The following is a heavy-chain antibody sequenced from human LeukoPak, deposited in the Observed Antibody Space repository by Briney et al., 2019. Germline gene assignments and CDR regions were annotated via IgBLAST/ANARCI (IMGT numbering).Heavy chain of an antibody. V-gene: IGHV1-69*01. Sequence: SSVKVSCKASGGTFSSYAISWVRQAPGQGLEWMGGIIPIFGTANYAQKFQGRVTITADESTSTAYMELSSLRSEDTAVYYCAREGRWLQSYDYWGQGTLVTVSS. J-gene: IGHJ4*02. D-gene: IGHD5-24*01. CDR2: IIPIFGTA. CDR3: AREGRWLQSYDY. CDR1: GGTFSSYA.